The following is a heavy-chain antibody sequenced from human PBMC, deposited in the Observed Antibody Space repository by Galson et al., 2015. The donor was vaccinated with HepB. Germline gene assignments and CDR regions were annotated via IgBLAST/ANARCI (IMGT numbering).Heavy chain of an antibody. CDR3: ARGMGSGQKKAFDY. CDR2: INPSSGDT. CDR1: GYTFTSNH. Sequence: SVKVSCKASGYTFTSNHMHWVRQAPGQGLEWMGWINPSSGDTNYAQIFQGRVTMTRDTSISTASMELSRLTSADTAVYYCARGMGSGQKKAFDYWGQGILVTVSS. J-gene: IGHJ4*02. V-gene: IGHV1-2*02. D-gene: IGHD3-10*01.